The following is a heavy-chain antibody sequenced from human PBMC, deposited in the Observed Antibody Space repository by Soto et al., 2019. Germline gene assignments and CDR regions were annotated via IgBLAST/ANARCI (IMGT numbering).Heavy chain of an antibody. D-gene: IGHD2-21*02. J-gene: IGHJ4*02. CDR2: INPNSGDT. CDR3: ATAGRRTCGDDCYIDY. V-gene: IGHV1-2*04. Sequence: ASVKVSCKASGYTFSDFYVNWVRQAPGQGLEWMGWINPNSGDTNYAQKFKGWVTMTRDTSINTAYMELTRLGPDDTAMYFCATAGRRTCGDDCYIDYWGQGSPVTVSS. CDR1: GYTFSDFY.